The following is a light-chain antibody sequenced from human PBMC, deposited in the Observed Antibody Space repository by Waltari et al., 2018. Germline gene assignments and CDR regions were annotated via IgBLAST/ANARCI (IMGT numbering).Light chain of an antibody. V-gene: IGKV3-20*01. CDR1: QSVGRD. J-gene: IGKJ1*01. Sequence: EIVFTQSPGTLSLSPGERATLSCWASQSVGRDLAWYQQKRGQPPRLLIYGASTRASGIPDRFSGSGSGTDFSLTINRLEPEDFAVYYCQHYVGLPVTFGQGTKVEIK. CDR3: QHYVGLPVT. CDR2: GAS.